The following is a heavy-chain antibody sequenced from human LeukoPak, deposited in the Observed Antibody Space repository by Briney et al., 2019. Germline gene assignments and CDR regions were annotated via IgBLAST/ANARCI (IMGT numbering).Heavy chain of an antibody. CDR3: AKGFTGGIAARLKTLFGY. D-gene: IGHD6-6*01. V-gene: IGHV1-2*06. Sequence: ASVKVSCKASGYTFTGYYIHWVRQAPGQGLEWMGRINPNSGGTNYAQKFQGRVTMTRNTSISTAYMELSSLRSEDTAVYYCAKGFTGGIAARLKTLFGYWGQGTLVTVSS. CDR2: INPNSGGT. CDR1: GYTFTGYY. J-gene: IGHJ4*02.